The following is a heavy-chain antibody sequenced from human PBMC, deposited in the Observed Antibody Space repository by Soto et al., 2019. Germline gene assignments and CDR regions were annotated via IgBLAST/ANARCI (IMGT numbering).Heavy chain of an antibody. Sequence: SETLSLTCAVYGGSFSGYYWSWIRQPPGKGLEWIGEINHSGSTNYNPSLKSRVTISVDTSKNQFSLKLSSVTAADTAVYYCARAPYYDFWSGWYYYYGMDVWGQGTTVTVSS. CDR2: INHSGST. V-gene: IGHV4-34*01. CDR1: GGSFSGYY. D-gene: IGHD3-3*01. CDR3: ARAPYYDFWSGWYYYYGMDV. J-gene: IGHJ6*02.